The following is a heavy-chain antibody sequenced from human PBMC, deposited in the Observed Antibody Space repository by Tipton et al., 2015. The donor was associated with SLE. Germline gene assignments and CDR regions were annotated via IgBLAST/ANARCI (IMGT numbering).Heavy chain of an antibody. CDR2: VYNDGST. CDR3: AKPSGSYDY. V-gene: IGHV3-23*03. CDR1: GFNFNSYA. D-gene: IGHD1-26*01. Sequence: SLRLSCAASGFNFNSYAMSWVRQAPGKGLEWVSVVYNDGSTHYADSVKCRFTSSRDNSRNTLYLQMNSLRAEDTAVYYCAKPSGSYDYWGQGTLVTVSS. J-gene: IGHJ4*02.